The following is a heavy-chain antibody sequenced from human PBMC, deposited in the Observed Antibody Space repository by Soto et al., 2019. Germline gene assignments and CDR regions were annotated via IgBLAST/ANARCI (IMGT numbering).Heavy chain of an antibody. Sequence: QVQLVESGGGVVQPGRSLRLSCAASGFTFSSYGMHWVRQAPGKGLEWVAVISYDGSNKYYADSVKGRFTISRDNSKNTLYLQMNSLRAEDTAVYYCAKDSGYGHYYYCMDVWGQGTTVTVSS. CDR3: AKDSGYGHYYYCMDV. J-gene: IGHJ6*02. V-gene: IGHV3-30*18. D-gene: IGHD3-22*01. CDR1: GFTFSSYG. CDR2: ISYDGSNK.